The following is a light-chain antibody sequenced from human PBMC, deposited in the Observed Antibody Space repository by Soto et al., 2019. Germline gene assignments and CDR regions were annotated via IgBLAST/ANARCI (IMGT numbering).Light chain of an antibody. J-gene: IGKJ1*01. CDR2: GAF. V-gene: IGKV3-15*01. CDR1: QSISSN. Sequence: EIVMTQSPATLSVSPGERATLSCRASQSISSNLVWYQQKPGQAPRLLIYGAFTRATGIPARFSGSGSGTECTLTISSLQSEDFAVYYCQQYNDWPRTFGQGTKVEIK. CDR3: QQYNDWPRT.